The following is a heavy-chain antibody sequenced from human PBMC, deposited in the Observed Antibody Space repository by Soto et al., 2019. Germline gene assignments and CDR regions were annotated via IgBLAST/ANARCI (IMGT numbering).Heavy chain of an antibody. D-gene: IGHD6-13*01. V-gene: IGHV1-18*01. CDR3: AREPAAGDWFDP. CDR2: INTYNGNT. CDR1: GYTFTSYG. Sequence: ASVKVSCKASGYTFTSYGITWVRQAPGQGLEWMGWINTYNGNTNYAQKLQGRVTMTTDTSTSTAYMKLRSLRSDDTAVYYGAREPAAGDWFDPWGQGTLVTVSS. J-gene: IGHJ5*02.